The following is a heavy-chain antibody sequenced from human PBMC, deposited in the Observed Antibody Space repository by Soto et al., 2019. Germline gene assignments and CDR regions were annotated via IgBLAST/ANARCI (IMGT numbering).Heavy chain of an antibody. D-gene: IGHD1-1*01. CDR3: ARHPVQLERRGQKQKFDY. Sequence: EVQLVESGGSLVQPGGSLRLSCAASGFTFSTYSMNWVRQAPGKGLEWVSYISSSSSTIYYADSVKGRFTISRDNAKNSLYLQMNSLRAEDTAVYYCARHPVQLERRGQKQKFDYWGQGTLVTVSS. CDR2: ISSSSSTI. CDR1: GFTFSTYS. V-gene: IGHV3-48*01. J-gene: IGHJ4*02.